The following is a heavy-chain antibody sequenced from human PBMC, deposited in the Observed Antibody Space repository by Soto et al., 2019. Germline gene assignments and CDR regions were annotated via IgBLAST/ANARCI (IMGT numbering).Heavy chain of an antibody. Sequence: SETLSLTCTVSGGSISSYYWSWIRQPPGKGLEWIGYIYYSGSTNYNPSLKSRVTISVDTSKNQFSLKLSTVTAADTAVYYCARAEDYDFWSGYHPVLDVWGKGTTVTVSS. CDR1: GGSISSYY. D-gene: IGHD3-3*01. CDR2: IYYSGST. J-gene: IGHJ6*04. V-gene: IGHV4-59*01. CDR3: ARAEDYDFWSGYHPVLDV.